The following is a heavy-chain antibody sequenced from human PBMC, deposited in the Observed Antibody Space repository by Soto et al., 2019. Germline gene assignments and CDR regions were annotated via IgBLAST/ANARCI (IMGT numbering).Heavy chain of an antibody. V-gene: IGHV3-23*01. CDR3: AKDSSRASSQGVGGVHNWFDP. CDR2: VSGSGGNT. D-gene: IGHD6-6*01. J-gene: IGHJ5*02. CDR1: GFTFSNYA. Sequence: GVSLRLSCAASGFTFSNYAMSWVRQAPGKGLEWVSAVSGSGGNTYYADSVKGRFTISRDNSKNTLYLQLSSLRAEDTAIYNCAKDSSRASSQGVGGVHNWFDPWGQGTLVTVSS.